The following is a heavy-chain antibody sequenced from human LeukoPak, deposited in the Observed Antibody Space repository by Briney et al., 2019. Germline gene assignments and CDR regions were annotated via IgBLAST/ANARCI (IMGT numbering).Heavy chain of an antibody. CDR2: ISYDGINQ. CDR1: GFTFSSYA. J-gene: IGHJ4*02. D-gene: IGHD1/OR15-1a*01. Sequence: PGGSLRLSCATSGFTFSSYAMHWVRQAPGKGLEWVALISYDGINQYYADSVKGRFIISRDNSKNTLYLQLNSLRLEDTAVYYGTLTTFGVVYYFDYWGRGTLVSVSS. V-gene: IGHV3-30*04. CDR3: TLTTFGVVYYFDY.